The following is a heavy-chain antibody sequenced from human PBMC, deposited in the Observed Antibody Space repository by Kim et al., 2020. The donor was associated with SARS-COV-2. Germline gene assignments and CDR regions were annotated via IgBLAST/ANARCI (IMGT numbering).Heavy chain of an antibody. CDR1: GGSISSGGYY. J-gene: IGHJ5*02. CDR3: ARATGITSFGVVVIGWFGP. Sequence: SETLSLTCTVSGGSISSGGYYWSWIRQHPGKGLEWIGYIYYSGSTYYNPSLKSRVTISVDTSKNQFSLRLSSVPAADTAVYYCARATGITSFGVVVIGWFGPWGQGTLVNVSS. V-gene: IGHV4-31*03. CDR2: IYYSGST. D-gene: IGHD3-3*01.